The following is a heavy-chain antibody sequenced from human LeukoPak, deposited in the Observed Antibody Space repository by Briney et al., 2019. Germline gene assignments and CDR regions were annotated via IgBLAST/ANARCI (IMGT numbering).Heavy chain of an antibody. V-gene: IGHV3-30*02. J-gene: IGHJ4*02. CDR3: AKDRDWAFDY. CDR1: GFTFTNFG. Sequence: GGSLRLTCAASGFTFTNFGMHWVSQAPGKGLEWVAFINYLGSTRFYADSVKGRFTVSRDDSMSTLYLQMNSLRPEDMAVYYCAKDRDWAFDYWGQGTLVTVSS. CDR2: INYLGSTR. D-gene: IGHD3/OR15-3a*01.